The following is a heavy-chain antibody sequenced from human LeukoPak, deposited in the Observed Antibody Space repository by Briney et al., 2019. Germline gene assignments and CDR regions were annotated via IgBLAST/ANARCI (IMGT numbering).Heavy chain of an antibody. J-gene: IGHJ5*02. CDR1: GGSISSYY. V-gene: IGHV4-59*12. Sequence: SETLSLTCTVSGGSISSYYWSWIRQPPGKGLEWIGFIYYSGSTNYNPSLKSRVTISVDTSKNQFSLKLSSVTAADTAVYYCARTGSFWSGPSWFDPWGQGTLVTVSS. CDR3: ARTGSFWSGPSWFDP. D-gene: IGHD3-3*01. CDR2: IYYSGST.